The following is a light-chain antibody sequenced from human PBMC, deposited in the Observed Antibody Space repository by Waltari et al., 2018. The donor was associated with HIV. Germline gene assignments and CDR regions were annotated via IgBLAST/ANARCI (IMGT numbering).Light chain of an antibody. CDR2: EVT. Sequence: QSALTQPASVSGSPGQSITISCTGPSTDVGNFTLVSWYQQYPGKAPKLLIYEVTKRPSGASNRFSASKSGNTASLTISGLRAEDEADYYCYSYSDTSSSYVFGTGTKVTVL. V-gene: IGLV2-23*02. CDR3: YSYSDTSSSYV. J-gene: IGLJ1*01. CDR1: STDVGNFTL.